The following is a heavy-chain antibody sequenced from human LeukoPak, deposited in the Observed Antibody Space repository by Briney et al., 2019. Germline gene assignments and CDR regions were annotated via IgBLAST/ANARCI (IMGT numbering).Heavy chain of an antibody. CDR3: ARGGSYYDILTGLYYYYGMDV. Sequence: GGSLRLSCAASGFTFSDYYMSWIRQAPGKGLEWVSYISSSGSTIYYADSVKGRFTISRDNAKNSLYLQMNSLRAEDTAVYYCARGGSYYDILTGLYYYYGMDVWGQGTTVTVSS. D-gene: IGHD3-9*01. J-gene: IGHJ6*02. CDR2: ISSSGSTI. V-gene: IGHV3-11*01. CDR1: GFTFSDYY.